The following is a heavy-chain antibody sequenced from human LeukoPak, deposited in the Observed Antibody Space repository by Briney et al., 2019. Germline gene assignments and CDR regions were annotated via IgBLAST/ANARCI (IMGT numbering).Heavy chain of an antibody. J-gene: IGHJ6*02. D-gene: IGHD6-6*01. Sequence: SETLSLTCAVSGGSISSGGYSWSWIRQPPGKGLEWIGYIYHSGSTYYNPSLKSRVTISVDTSKNQFSLKLSSVTAADTAVYYCARGPYSSSSYYYYYGMDVWGQGTTVTVSS. CDR1: GGSISSGGYS. CDR2: IYHSGST. CDR3: ARGPYSSSSYYYYYGMDV. V-gene: IGHV4-30-2*01.